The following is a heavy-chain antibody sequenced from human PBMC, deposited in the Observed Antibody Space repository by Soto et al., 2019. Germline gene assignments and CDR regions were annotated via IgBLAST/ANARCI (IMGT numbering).Heavy chain of an antibody. CDR1: GGTFSIYA. CDR3: ASGSEVYYYGMDV. J-gene: IGHJ6*02. CDR2: IIPIFGTA. Sequence: GASVKVSCKASGGTFSIYAISWVLQAPGQGLEWMGGIIPIFGTANYAQKFQGRVTITADESTSTAYMELSSLRSEDTAVYYCASGSEVYYYGMDVWGQGTTVTVSS. V-gene: IGHV1-69*13.